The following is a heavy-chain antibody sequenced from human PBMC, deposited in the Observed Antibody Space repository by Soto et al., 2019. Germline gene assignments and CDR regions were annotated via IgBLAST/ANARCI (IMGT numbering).Heavy chain of an antibody. CDR1: GYTFTSYG. V-gene: IGHV1-18*01. D-gene: IGHD3-10*01. CDR3: ARDLRWFGELTGYGWFDP. CDR2: ISAYNGNT. J-gene: IGHJ5*02. Sequence: ASVKVSCKASGYTFTSYGISWVRQAPGQGLEWMGWISAYNGNTNYAQKLQGRVTMTTDTSTSTAYMELRSLRSDDTAVYYCARDLRWFGELTGYGWFDPWGQGTLVTVSS.